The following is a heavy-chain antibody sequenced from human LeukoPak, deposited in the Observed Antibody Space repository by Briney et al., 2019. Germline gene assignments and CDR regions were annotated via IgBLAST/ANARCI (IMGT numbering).Heavy chain of an antibody. CDR2: IYYSGST. V-gene: IGHV4-59*01. CDR3: ARGGGISHYSSYMDV. D-gene: IGHD6-13*01. CDR1: GGSISSYY. J-gene: IGHJ6*03. Sequence: SETLSLTCTVSGGSISSYYWSWIRQPPRDGLEWIGYIYYSGSTNYNTSLKSRVTISLATSKNQFSLRLTSVTAAATAGYYVARGGGISHYSSYMDVWGKGTTVSISS.